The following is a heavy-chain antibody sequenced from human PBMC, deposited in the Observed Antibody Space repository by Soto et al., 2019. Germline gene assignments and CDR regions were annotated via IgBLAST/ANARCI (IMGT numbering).Heavy chain of an antibody. V-gene: IGHV4-31*03. D-gene: IGHD3-3*01. CDR3: ARGYYDFWGGTHRPPHY. Sequence: SETLSLTCTVSGGSISSGGYYWSWIRQHPGKGLEWIGYIYYSGSTYYNPSLKSRVTISVDTSKNQFSPKLSSVTAADTAVYYCARGYYDFWGGTHRPPHYWGQGTLVTVSS. CDR2: IYYSGST. J-gene: IGHJ4*02. CDR1: GGSISSGGYY.